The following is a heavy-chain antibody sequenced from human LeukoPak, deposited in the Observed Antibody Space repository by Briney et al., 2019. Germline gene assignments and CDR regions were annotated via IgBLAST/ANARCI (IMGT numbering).Heavy chain of an antibody. CDR1: GYTFTGYY. Sequence: ASVKVSCKASGYTFTGYYMHWVRQAPGQGLEWMGWINPNSGGTNYAQKFQGRVTMTRDTSISTAYMELSRLRSDGTAVYYCARSHSSPFYFDHWGQGTLVTVSS. V-gene: IGHV1-2*02. D-gene: IGHD6-13*01. J-gene: IGHJ4*02. CDR2: INPNSGGT. CDR3: ARSHSSPFYFDH.